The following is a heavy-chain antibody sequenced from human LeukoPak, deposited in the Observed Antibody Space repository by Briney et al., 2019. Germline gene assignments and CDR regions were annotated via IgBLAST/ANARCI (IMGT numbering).Heavy chain of an antibody. J-gene: IGHJ4*02. V-gene: IGHV4-34*01. CDR3: AREDTRWIQLFDY. CDR1: GGSFSGYY. Sequence: SETLSLTCAVYGGSFSGYYWSWIRQPPGKGLEWIGEINHSGSTNYNPSLKSRVTISVDTSKNQFSLKLSFVTAADTAVYYCAREDTRWIQLFDYWGQGTLVTVSS. D-gene: IGHD5-18*01. CDR2: INHSGST.